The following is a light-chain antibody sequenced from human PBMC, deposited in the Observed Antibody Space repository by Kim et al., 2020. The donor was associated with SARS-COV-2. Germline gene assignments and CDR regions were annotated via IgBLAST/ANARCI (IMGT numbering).Light chain of an antibody. CDR1: QRISSY. J-gene: IGKJ2*01. CDR2: AAS. CDR3: QQSYNTPRT. V-gene: IGKV1-39*01. Sequence: DIQMTQSPSSLSASVGDRVTVTCRASQRISSYLNWYQQKPGKAPRLLIYAASSLESGVPSRFSGSGSGTDFTFTISSLQPEDTAIYYCQQSYNTPRTFGQGTKLEIK.